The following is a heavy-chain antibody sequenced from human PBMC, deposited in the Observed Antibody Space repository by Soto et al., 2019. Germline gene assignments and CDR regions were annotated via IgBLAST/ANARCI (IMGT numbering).Heavy chain of an antibody. V-gene: IGHV4-31*03. Sequence: SETLSLTCTVSGGSISSGGYYWSWIRQHPGRGLEWIGYIYYNGNTYYNPSLKSRVTVSVDTSKNQFSLNVRSVTAADTAVYYCARCSLVVIPVPGFDPWGQGTLVTVSS. D-gene: IGHD2-15*01. CDR3: ARCSLVVIPVPGFDP. CDR1: GGSISSGGYY. J-gene: IGHJ5*02. CDR2: IYYNGNT.